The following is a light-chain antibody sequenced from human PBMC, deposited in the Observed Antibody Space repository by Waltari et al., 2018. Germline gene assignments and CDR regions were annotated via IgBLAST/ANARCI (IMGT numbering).Light chain of an antibody. V-gene: IGLV2-14*01. CDR2: DVS. Sequence: QSALTQPASVSGSPGQSITISCAGSSRDIGTYDYVSWYQQHPGKAPKLIIYDVSNRPSVISYRFSGSKFGNAASLTISGLQAEDEADYYCSSYSTSSPLVVFGGGTRLTVL. J-gene: IGLJ2*01. CDR1: SRDIGTYDY. CDR3: SSYSTSSPLVV.